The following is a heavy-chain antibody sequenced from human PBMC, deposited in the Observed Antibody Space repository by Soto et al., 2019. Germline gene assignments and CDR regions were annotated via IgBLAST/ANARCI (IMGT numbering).Heavy chain of an antibody. J-gene: IGHJ4*02. CDR1: GYTFTSYA. Sequence: ASVKVSCKASGYTFTSYAMHWVRQAPGQRLEWMGWINAGNGNTKYSQKFQGRVTITRDTSTSTAYMELRSLRSDDTAVYYCMRWTSGYWSGCLYFDYWGQGTLVTVSS. V-gene: IGHV1-3*01. CDR3: MRWTSGYWSGCLYFDY. CDR2: INAGNGNT. D-gene: IGHD2-2*01.